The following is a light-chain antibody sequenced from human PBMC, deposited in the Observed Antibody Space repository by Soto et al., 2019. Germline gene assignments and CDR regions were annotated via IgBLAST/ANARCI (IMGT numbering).Light chain of an antibody. CDR2: EAS. CDR3: QQCHDDSYT. J-gene: IGKJ2*01. Sequence: DIQMTQSPSTLSASVGDRVTLTCRASQNIYTYLAWYQQKPGKAPNLLLYEASKLESGVPSRFCASGSGTEFTLPISSLQPDDVGTQYCQQCHDDSYTFGPGTKLDIK. CDR1: QNIYTY. V-gene: IGKV1-5*03.